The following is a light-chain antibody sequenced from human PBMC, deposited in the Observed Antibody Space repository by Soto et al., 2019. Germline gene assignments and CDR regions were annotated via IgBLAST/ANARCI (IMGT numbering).Light chain of an antibody. CDR1: ASINNY. CDR2: AAS. Sequence: DIQMTQSPSSLSASVGDRVTITCRASASINNYLNWYQQKPGKAPKFLIYAASTLQSGVPSRFSGSRSGTDFTLTISSLESEDFATYYCQQNYITPYTVGQGTKLDFK. CDR3: QQNYITPYT. J-gene: IGKJ2*01. V-gene: IGKV1-39*01.